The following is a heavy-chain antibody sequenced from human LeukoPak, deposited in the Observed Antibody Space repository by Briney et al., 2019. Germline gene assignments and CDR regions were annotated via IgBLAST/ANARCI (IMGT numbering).Heavy chain of an antibody. D-gene: IGHD2-2*01. J-gene: IGHJ6*03. CDR2: IYSGGGS. CDR1: GFTVSSNY. V-gene: IGHV3-53*01. Sequence: GGSLRLSCAASGFTVSSNYMSWVRQAPGKGLEWVSLIYSGGGSYYADSVKGRFTISRDNSKNTLYLQMNSLRAEDTAVYYCARNRGYQLLPDYYYYMDVWGKGTTVTVSS. CDR3: ARNRGYQLLPDYYYYMDV.